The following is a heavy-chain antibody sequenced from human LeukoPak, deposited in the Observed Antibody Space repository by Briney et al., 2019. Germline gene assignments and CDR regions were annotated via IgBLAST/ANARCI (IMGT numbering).Heavy chain of an antibody. D-gene: IGHD2-2*02. CDR1: GFTFSTYR. CDR3: ARSYTDY. Sequence: PGGSLRLSCAASGFTFSTYRMHWARQAPGKGLVWVSRINSDGTTTSHADSVKGRFTISRDNAKNTLYLQMNSLRAEDTAVYYCARSYTDYWGQGTLVTVSS. J-gene: IGHJ4*02. V-gene: IGHV3-74*01. CDR2: INSDGTTT.